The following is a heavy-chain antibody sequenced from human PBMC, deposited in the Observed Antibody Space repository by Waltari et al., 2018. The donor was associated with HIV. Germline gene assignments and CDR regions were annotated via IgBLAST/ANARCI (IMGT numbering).Heavy chain of an antibody. V-gene: IGHV3-48*03. Sequence: EVKLVESGGGLVQHGGSVRLSCAASGFTFRSSEMNWVRQAPGKGLEWISYISSSGSSIYYADSVKGRFTISRDNGKKSLYLQMNILRAEDTAVYYCAKVREKQLWLRNWDFDLWGRGTLVTVSS. J-gene: IGHJ2*01. CDR3: AKVREKQLWLRNWDFDL. CDR2: ISSSGSSI. CDR1: GFTFRSSE. D-gene: IGHD5-18*01.